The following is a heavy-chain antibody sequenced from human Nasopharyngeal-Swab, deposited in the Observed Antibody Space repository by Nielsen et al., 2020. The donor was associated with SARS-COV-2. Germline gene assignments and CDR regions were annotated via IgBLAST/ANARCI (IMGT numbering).Heavy chain of an antibody. D-gene: IGHD6-13*01. Sequence: GGSLRLSCKASGYNFATYWIGWVRQMAGEGLRWMGLIYPGDSDTRYSPSLQGQVTISADRSITTAYLQWSSLKASDTAMYYCARLPMRAASGRGAFDIWGQGTMVTVSS. J-gene: IGHJ3*02. CDR3: ARLPMRAASGRGAFDI. CDR2: IYPGDSDT. CDR1: GYNFATYW. V-gene: IGHV5-51*01.